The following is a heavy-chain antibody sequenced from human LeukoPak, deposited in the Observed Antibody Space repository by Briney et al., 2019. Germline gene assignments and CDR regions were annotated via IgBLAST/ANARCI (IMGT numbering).Heavy chain of an antibody. D-gene: IGHD2-2*01. Sequence: TSXXLSLTCTVSGGSISSYYWSWVRQPPGKGLEWIGYIYYSGSTNYNPSLKSRVTISVETSKKQFSRKRSSVTAADTAVYYCARVSGLGYCSSTSCYNDVDYWGQGTLVTVSS. CDR2: IYYSGST. J-gene: IGHJ4*02. CDR1: GGSISSYY. CDR3: ARVSGLGYCSSTSCYNDVDY. V-gene: IGHV4-59*01.